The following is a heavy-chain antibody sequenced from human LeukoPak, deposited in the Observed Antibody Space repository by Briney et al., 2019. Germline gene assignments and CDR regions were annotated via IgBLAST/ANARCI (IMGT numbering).Heavy chain of an antibody. D-gene: IGHD6-6*01. Sequence: SQTLSLTCAISGDSVSSNSAAWNWIRQSPSRGLEWLGRTYYGSKWYNDYAVSVKSRITINPDTSKNQFSLQLNSVTPEDTAVYYCARARRGFVGQLPGGYNWFDPWGQGTLVTVSS. CDR2: TYYGSKWYN. CDR1: GDSVSSNSAA. CDR3: ARARRGFVGQLPGGYNWFDP. J-gene: IGHJ5*02. V-gene: IGHV6-1*01.